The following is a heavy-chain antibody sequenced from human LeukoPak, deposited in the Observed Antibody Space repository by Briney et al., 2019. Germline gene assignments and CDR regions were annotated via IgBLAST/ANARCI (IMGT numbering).Heavy chain of an antibody. CDR1: GYTFTSYF. Sequence: ASVKVSCKASGYTFTSYFIHWVRQAPGQGLEYMGIINPGGHYTAYAQKFQGRVTMTRDTSTSTVYMGLSSLSSEDTAIYYCAREALATYYFDYWGQGTLVTVSS. J-gene: IGHJ4*02. CDR3: AREALATYYFDY. CDR2: INPGGHYT. V-gene: IGHV1-46*01.